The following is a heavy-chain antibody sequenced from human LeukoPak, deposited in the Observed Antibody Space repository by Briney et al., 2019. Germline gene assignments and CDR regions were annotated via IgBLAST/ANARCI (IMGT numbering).Heavy chain of an antibody. CDR1: GGSISSHY. Sequence: PSETLSLTSTVSGGSISSHYWSLIRQPPGKGLEWTGYIYNSGSTNYNPSLKSRVTISLDTSKNPFSLHLTSVTAADTAVYFCARDDYGVFDAFDVWGQGTVVTVSS. CDR2: IYNSGST. CDR3: ARDDYGVFDAFDV. V-gene: IGHV4-59*08. D-gene: IGHD3-16*01. J-gene: IGHJ3*01.